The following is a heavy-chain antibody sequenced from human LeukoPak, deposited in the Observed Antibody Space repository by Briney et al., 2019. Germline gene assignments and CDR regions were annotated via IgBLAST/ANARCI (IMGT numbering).Heavy chain of an antibody. CDR2: IDQDGSEK. D-gene: IGHD1-20*01. J-gene: IGHJ6*03. V-gene: IGHV3-7*01. CDR1: GFTFTSYW. Sequence: GGSLRLSCAASGFTFTSYWMSWVRQAPGKGLEWVASIDQDGSEKYYVDSVKGRFTISRDNAKNSLYLQMNSLRGEDTAVYYCARRPSYITGMDVWGKGTTVTVSS. CDR3: ARRPSYITGMDV.